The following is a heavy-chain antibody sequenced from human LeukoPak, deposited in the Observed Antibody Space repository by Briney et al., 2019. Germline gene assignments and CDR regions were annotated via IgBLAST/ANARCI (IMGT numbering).Heavy chain of an antibody. CDR1: GGSISSYY. D-gene: IGHD3-9*01. CDR2: IYTSGST. J-gene: IGHJ5*02. CDR3: ARGHYILSAEGSFDP. V-gene: IGHV4-4*07. Sequence: SETLSLTCTVSGGSISSYYWSWIRQPAGKGLEWIGRIYTSGSTNYDPSLKSRVTMSVDTSKNQFSLKLSSVTAADTAVYYCARGHYILSAEGSFDPWGQGTLVTVSS.